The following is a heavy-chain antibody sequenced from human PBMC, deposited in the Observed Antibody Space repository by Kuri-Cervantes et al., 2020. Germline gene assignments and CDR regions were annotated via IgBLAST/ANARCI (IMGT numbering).Heavy chain of an antibody. CDR1: GYTLTGYY. CDR3: ARDSVKLLWFGELFGLPDY. Sequence: ASVQVSCKASGYTLTGYYIHWVRQAPGQGLEWLGWIKPHSGGTNYVQKFQGRVTMTRDTTTSTVYLELSSLRSEDTAVYYCARDSVKLLWFGELFGLPDYWGQGTLVTVSS. D-gene: IGHD3-10*01. J-gene: IGHJ4*02. V-gene: IGHV1-2*02. CDR2: IKPHSGGT.